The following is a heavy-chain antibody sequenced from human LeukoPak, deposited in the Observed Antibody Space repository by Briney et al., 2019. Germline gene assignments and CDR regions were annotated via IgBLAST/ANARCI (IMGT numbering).Heavy chain of an antibody. J-gene: IGHJ4*02. Sequence: GSLRLSCAASGLTFSNIWMTWVRQAPGKGLEWVATINPDGSLKNYVDSVKGRFTISRDNAKNSVYLQMNTVRAEDTAVYYCTREGYSPRDGYNFNFDYWGQGTLVTVSS. D-gene: IGHD5-24*01. CDR3: TREGYSPRDGYNFNFDY. V-gene: IGHV3-7*01. CDR1: GLTFSNIW. CDR2: INPDGSLK.